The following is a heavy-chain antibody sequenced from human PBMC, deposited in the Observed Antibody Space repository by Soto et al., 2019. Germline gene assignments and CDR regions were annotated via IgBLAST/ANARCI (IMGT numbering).Heavy chain of an antibody. J-gene: IGHJ4*01. CDR1: VCTFSNYG. V-gene: IGHV3-23*01. Sequence: RLACAASVCTFSNYGMNWVRQAPGKGLGWVSGISGSGVITYYSDSVKGRCTLSRDNSTNKLYLQIDSVSAEHTARYYCAKVSHAAAAGIGVYFDYWGQGTMVTVSS. CDR2: ISGSGVIT. D-gene: IGHD6-13*01. CDR3: AKVSHAAAAGIGVYFDY.